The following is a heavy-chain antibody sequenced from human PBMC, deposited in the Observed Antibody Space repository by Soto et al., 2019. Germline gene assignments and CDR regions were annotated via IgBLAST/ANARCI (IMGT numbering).Heavy chain of an antibody. CDR2: IKSKVDGGTT. CDR3: TTDAKYASSWRFDY. J-gene: IGHJ4*02. Sequence: VGSLRLSCAASGFTFSEAWMSWVRQAPGKGLEWVGRIKSKVDGGTTDHAAPVKGGFTISRDDSRNMLYLQMNNLKTEDTAIYYCTTDAKYASSWRFDYWGQGILVTVSS. CDR1: GFTFSEAW. V-gene: IGHV3-15*01. D-gene: IGHD6-13*01.